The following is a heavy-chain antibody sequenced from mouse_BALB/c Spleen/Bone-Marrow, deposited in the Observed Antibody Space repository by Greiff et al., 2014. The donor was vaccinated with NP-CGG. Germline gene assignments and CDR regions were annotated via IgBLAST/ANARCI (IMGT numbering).Heavy chain of an antibody. V-gene: IGHV14-3*02. D-gene: IGHD2-3*01. Sequence: SGAELVKPGASVKLSCTASGFNIKDTYMHWVKQRPEQGLEWIGRIDPANGNTKYDPKFQGKATITADTSSNTAYLQLSGLTSEDTAVYYCARGLLQYYYAMDYWGQGTSVTVSS. CDR1: GFNIKDTY. CDR2: IDPANGNT. J-gene: IGHJ4*01. CDR3: ARGLLQYYYAMDY.